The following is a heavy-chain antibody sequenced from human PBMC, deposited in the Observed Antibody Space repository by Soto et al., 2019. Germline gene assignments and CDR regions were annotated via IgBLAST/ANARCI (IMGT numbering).Heavy chain of an antibody. CDR1: GGSISSGGYS. J-gene: IGHJ3*01. CDR3: GHTGGV. CDR2: MYHSGST. D-gene: IGHD2-2*02. Sequence: PSETLSLTCAVSGGSISSGGYSWSWIRQPPGKGLEWIGYMYHSGSTYYNPSLKSRVTISIDRSKNQFSLKLSSVTAADTAVYYCGHTGGVWGQGTMVTVSS. V-gene: IGHV4-30-2*01.